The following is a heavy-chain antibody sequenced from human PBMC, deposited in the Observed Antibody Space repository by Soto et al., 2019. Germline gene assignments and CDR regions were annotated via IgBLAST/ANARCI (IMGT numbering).Heavy chain of an antibody. V-gene: IGHV4-30-4*08. CDR1: GGSISGDYYH. J-gene: IGHJ6*02. D-gene: IGHD2-21*02. Sequence: PSETLSLTCTVSGGSISGDYYHWTWIRQSPGKRLEWIGYIHFSGSVLYNPSFKSRPTISVDTSNNQFSLHLRSVTAADSAVYFCAREDDGGDRDYYGLDVWGQGTTVTVSS. CDR2: IHFSGSV. CDR3: AREDDGGDRDYYGLDV.